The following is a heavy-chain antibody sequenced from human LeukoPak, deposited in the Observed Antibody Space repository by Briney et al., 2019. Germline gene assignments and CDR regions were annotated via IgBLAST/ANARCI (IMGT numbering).Heavy chain of an antibody. V-gene: IGHV4-39*01. CDR2: IYYSGST. D-gene: IGHD6-13*01. CDR3: ARLIEAAAGTNHDY. CDR1: GGSISSSSYY. J-gene: IGHJ4*02. Sequence: PSETLSLTCTVSGGSISSSSYYWGWIRQPPGKGLEWIGSIYYSGSTYYNPSLKSRVTISVDTSKNQFSLKLSSVTAADTAVYYCARLIEAAAGTNHDYWGQGTLVTVSS.